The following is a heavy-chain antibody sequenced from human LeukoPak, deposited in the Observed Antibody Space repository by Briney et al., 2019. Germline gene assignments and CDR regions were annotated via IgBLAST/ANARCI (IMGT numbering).Heavy chain of an antibody. CDR2: ITGSGGST. D-gene: IGHD5-24*01. V-gene: IGHV3-23*01. CDR1: GFTFSTYA. CDR3: AKDEFEMDAFDI. J-gene: IGHJ3*02. Sequence: PGGSLRLSCAASGFTFSTYAMSWVRQAPGKGLEWVSAITGSGGSTYYADSVKGRFTISRDNSKNTLYLQMNSLRAEDTAVYYCAKDEFEMDAFDIWGQGTMVTVSS.